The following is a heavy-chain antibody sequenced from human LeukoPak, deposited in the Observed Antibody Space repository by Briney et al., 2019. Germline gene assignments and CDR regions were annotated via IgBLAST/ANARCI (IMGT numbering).Heavy chain of an antibody. CDR1: GGSFSGYY. D-gene: IGHD3-10*01. Sequence: SETLSLTCAVYGGSFSGYYWSWIRQPPGKGLEWIGEINHSGSTNYNPSLKSRVTISVDTSKNQFSLKLSSVTAADTAVYYCASHRGVIINRPFDYWGQGTLVTVSS. J-gene: IGHJ4*02. CDR3: ASHRGVIINRPFDY. CDR2: INHSGST. V-gene: IGHV4-34*01.